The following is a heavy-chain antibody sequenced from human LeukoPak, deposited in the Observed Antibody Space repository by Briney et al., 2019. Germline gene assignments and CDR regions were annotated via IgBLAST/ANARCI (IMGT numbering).Heavy chain of an antibody. CDR2: ISYDGSNK. Sequence: GGSLRLPCAASGFTFSSYAMHWVRQAPGKGLEWVAVISYDGSNKYYADSVKGRFTISRDNSKNTLYLQMNSLRAEDTAVYYCAKDRFYSNWSDAFDIWGQGTMVTVSS. J-gene: IGHJ3*02. V-gene: IGHV3-30-3*01. CDR3: AKDRFYSNWSDAFDI. CDR1: GFTFSSYA. D-gene: IGHD6-13*01.